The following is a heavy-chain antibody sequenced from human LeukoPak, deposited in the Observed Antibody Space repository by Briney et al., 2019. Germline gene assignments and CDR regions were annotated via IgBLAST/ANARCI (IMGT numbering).Heavy chain of an antibody. V-gene: IGHV3-11*01. D-gene: IGHD3-22*01. CDR2: ISSSGSTI. CDR1: GFTFSGCY. Sequence: GGSLRLSCAASGFTFSGCYMSWIRQAPGKGLEWVSYISSSGSTIYYADSVKGRFTISRDNAKNSLYLQMNSLRAEDTAVYYCARDKPEYYYDSSGYYYSDYWGQGTLVTVSS. CDR3: ARDKPEYYYDSSGYYYSDY. J-gene: IGHJ4*02.